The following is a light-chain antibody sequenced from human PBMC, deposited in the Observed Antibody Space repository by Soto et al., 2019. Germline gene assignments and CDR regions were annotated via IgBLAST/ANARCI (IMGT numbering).Light chain of an antibody. CDR3: QQYGSSPPYT. J-gene: IGKJ2*01. CDR2: DAS. V-gene: IGKV3-20*01. Sequence: EIVLTQSPGTLSLSPGERATLSCRASQSVSSSYLAWYQQKPGQAPRLLIYDASSRATGIPDRFSGSGSGTDFTLAISRLEPEDFVVYYCQQYGSSPPYTFGQGTKLEIK. CDR1: QSVSSSY.